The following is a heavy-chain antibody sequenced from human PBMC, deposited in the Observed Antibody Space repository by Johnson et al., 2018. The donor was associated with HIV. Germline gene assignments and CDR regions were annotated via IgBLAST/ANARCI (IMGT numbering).Heavy chain of an antibody. D-gene: IGHD6-6*01. Sequence: VQLVESGGGLVQPGGSLRLSCVVSGLAFHDYVIHWVRQAPGTGLEWVSVISWDGASTHYADSVQGRFTISRDNTKTSVYLQMNSLRAEDTAVYYCSNFRYSSSPDAFDVWGQGTMVTVSS. CDR3: SNFRYSSSPDAFDV. CDR1: GLAFHDYV. V-gene: IGHV3-43D*03. CDR2: ISWDGAST. J-gene: IGHJ3*01.